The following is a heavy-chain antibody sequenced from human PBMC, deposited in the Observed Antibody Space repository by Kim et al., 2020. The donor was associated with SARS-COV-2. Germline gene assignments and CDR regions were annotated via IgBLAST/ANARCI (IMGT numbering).Heavy chain of an antibody. Sequence: SETLSLTCTVSGGSISSSSYYWGWIRQPPGKGLEWIGSIYYSGSTYYNPSLKSRVTISVDTSKNQFSLKLSSVTAADTAVYYCARQRSTSCYTYGYWGQGTLVTVSS. CDR2: IYYSGST. CDR3: ARQRSTSCYTYGY. J-gene: IGHJ4*02. V-gene: IGHV4-39*01. CDR1: GGSISSSSYY. D-gene: IGHD2-2*02.